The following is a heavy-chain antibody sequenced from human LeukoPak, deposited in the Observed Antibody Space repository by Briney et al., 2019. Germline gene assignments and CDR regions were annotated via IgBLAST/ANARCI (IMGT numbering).Heavy chain of an antibody. J-gene: IGHJ3*01. CDR3: ARGFYGSGSYSSPGFHAFDV. CDR2: IYHSGST. D-gene: IGHD3-10*01. Sequence: SETLSLTCAVSGGSISSNNWWSWVRQPPGKGLEWIGEIYHSGSTDYSPSLESRVTISVDKSKNQLSLKLSSVTAADTAVYYCARGFYGSGSYSSPGFHAFDVWGQGTMVTVSS. CDR1: GGSISSNNW. V-gene: IGHV4-4*02.